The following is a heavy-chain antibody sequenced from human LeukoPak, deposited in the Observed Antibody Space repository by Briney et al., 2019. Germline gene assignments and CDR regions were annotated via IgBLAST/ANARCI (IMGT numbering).Heavy chain of an antibody. D-gene: IGHD3-3*01. V-gene: IGHV3-21*01. Sequence: GGSLRLSCAASGFTFSSYSMNWDRQAPGRGLEWVSSISSSSSYIYYADSVKGRFTISRDNAKNSLYLQMNSLRAEDTAVYYCARDQHYYDFWSGYPYYFDYWGQGTLVTVSS. CDR1: GFTFSSYS. CDR2: ISSSSSYI. CDR3: ARDQHYYDFWSGYPYYFDY. J-gene: IGHJ4*02.